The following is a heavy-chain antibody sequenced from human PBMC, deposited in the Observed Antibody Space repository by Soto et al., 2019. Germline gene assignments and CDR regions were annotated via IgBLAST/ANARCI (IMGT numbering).Heavy chain of an antibody. CDR2: IYWDDDK. D-gene: IGHD3-9*01. Sequence: QFTLKESGPTLVKPTQTLTLTCTFSGFSLSTNGVGVGWIRQPPGKALEWLALIYWDDDKRYSPSLKSRLTLTKDTSKNQVVLTMTNMDPVDTATYYCANLSDWYYFDYWGQGTLVTVSS. CDR1: GFSLSTNGVG. CDR3: ANLSDWYYFDY. V-gene: IGHV2-5*02. J-gene: IGHJ4*02.